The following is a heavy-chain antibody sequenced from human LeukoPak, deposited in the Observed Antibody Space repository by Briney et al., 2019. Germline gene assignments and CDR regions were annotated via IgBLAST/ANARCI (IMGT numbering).Heavy chain of an antibody. CDR2: IDNSSSYI. V-gene: IGHV3-21*01. CDR1: GFTFSSYA. D-gene: IGHD3-10*01. CDR3: ASPYYYGSGSYREYYFDY. Sequence: PGGSLRLSCAASGFTFSSYAMSWVRQAPGKGLEWVSSIDNSSSYIFYADSLKGRFTISRDNAKNSLYLQMNSLRAEDTAVYYCASPYYYGSGSYREYYFDYWGQGTLVTVSS. J-gene: IGHJ4*02.